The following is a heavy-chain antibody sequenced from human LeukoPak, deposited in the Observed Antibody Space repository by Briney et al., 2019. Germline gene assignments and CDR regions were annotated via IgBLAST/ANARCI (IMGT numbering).Heavy chain of an antibody. J-gene: IGHJ4*02. CDR3: AKDYPLDY. Sequence: GGSLTLSCAASGFTFSSSAMHGVRQAPGKGLEWVAVISYDASNKYYADSVKGRFTISRDNSKNTLYLQMNTLRAEDTAVYYCAKDYPLDYWGQGALVAVSS. CDR1: GFTFSSSA. CDR2: ISYDASNK. V-gene: IGHV3-30-3*01.